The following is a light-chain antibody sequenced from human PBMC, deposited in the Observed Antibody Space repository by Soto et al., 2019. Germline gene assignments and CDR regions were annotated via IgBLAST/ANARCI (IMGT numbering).Light chain of an antibody. J-gene: IGKJ4*01. V-gene: IGKV3-20*01. Sequence: EIVLKQSPDTLSLSPGESATLSCRASQSVRSNYLAWYQQKPGQAPRFLIYDASSRATGIPDRFSGSGSGTDFTLTISRLEPEDFALYYCQQYGSTPLTFGGGTKVDMK. CDR3: QQYGSTPLT. CDR2: DAS. CDR1: QSVRSNY.